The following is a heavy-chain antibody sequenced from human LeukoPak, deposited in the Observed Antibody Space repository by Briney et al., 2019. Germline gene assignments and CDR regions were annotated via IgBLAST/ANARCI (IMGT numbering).Heavy chain of an antibody. J-gene: IGHJ4*02. Sequence: KGLEKVANIKQEGSEKYYVDSVKGRFPISRDNAKHSLYLQMNSLSAEDTAVYYCARRPTMKVVGLEYYFDYWGQGTLVTVSS. CDR3: ARRPTMKVVGLEYYFDY. D-gene: IGHD3-22*01. CDR2: IKQEGSEK. V-gene: IGHV3-7*02.